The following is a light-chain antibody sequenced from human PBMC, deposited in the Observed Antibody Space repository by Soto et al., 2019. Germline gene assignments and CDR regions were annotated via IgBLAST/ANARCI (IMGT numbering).Light chain of an antibody. CDR1: QSISSW. V-gene: IGKV1-5*01. CDR3: QQYQTYST. J-gene: IGKJ5*01. Sequence: DIQMTQSPSTLSASVGDRVTITFRASQSISSWLAWYQQKPGKAPKLLIYDASSLGSGVPSRFSGSGSGTEFTLTISSLQPDDFATYFCQQYQTYSTFGQGTRLEIK. CDR2: DAS.